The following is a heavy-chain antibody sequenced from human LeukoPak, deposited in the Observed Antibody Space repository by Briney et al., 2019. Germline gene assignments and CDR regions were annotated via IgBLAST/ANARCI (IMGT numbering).Heavy chain of an antibody. CDR2: VYYDGTS. Sequence: PSETLSLTCTVSGGSINSQSYYWGWIRQPPGKGLEWIGSVYYDGTSYSNPSLKSRVAIFVDTSRDQFSLDLSFVTAADTALYYCVTHISTNTGYFDSSGQGTLVSVFS. CDR1: GGSINSQSYY. V-gene: IGHV4-39*01. CDR3: VTHISTNTGYFDS. J-gene: IGHJ4*02. D-gene: IGHD5-24*01.